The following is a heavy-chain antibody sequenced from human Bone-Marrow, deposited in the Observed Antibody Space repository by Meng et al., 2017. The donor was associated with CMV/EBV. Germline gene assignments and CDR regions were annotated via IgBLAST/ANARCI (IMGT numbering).Heavy chain of an antibody. J-gene: IGHJ4*02. CDR1: GFTFSSYD. CDR2: ISSSSSYI. CDR3: ARDFN. Sequence: GESLKISCAASGFTFSSYDMHWVRQTTGKGLEWVSSISSSSSYIYYADSVKGRFTISRDNSKNTLYLQMNSLRAEDTAVYYCARDFNWGQGTLVTVSS. V-gene: IGHV3-21*01.